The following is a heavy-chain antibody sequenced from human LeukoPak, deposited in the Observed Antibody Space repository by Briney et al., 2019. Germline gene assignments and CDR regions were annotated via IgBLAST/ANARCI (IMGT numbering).Heavy chain of an antibody. Sequence: ASVKVSCKASGYTFTSYDINWVRQATGQGLEWVGWMNPNSGNTGYAQKFQGRVTMTRNTSISTAYMELSSLRSEDTAVYYCARGDIGYGSGSYYQEYGMDVWGQGTTVTVSS. CDR1: GYTFTSYD. J-gene: IGHJ6*02. CDR3: ARGDIGYGSGSYYQEYGMDV. D-gene: IGHD3-10*01. V-gene: IGHV1-8*01. CDR2: MNPNSGNT.